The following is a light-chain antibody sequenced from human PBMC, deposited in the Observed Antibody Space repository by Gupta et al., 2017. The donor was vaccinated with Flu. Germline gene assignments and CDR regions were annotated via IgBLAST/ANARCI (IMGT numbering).Light chain of an antibody. CDR1: QSVGTF. Sequence: EVVLTQPPATLSLSPGERASLSCRASQSVGTFLAWYQQKPGQTPRLLIFDASKRPTGIPARFSSSGSGTDFTLTISSLEPEDSAIYYCQQYSKRTLWTFGHGTKVEIK. CDR3: QQYSKRTLWT. J-gene: IGKJ1*01. V-gene: IGKV3-11*01. CDR2: DAS.